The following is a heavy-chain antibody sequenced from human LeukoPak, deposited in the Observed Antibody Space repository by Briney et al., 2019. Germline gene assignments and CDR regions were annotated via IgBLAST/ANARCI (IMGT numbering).Heavy chain of an antibody. Sequence: SETLSLTCSVSGGSNSSDYWTWIRQPPGKGLEWIGYISYSGSTKYNPSLTSRVTISVDTSKNQFSLKLSSVTAADTAVYYCARYSNGGWEIDYWGQGTLVTVSS. J-gene: IGHJ4*02. D-gene: IGHD1-1*01. CDR2: ISYSGST. CDR3: ARYSNGGWEIDY. V-gene: IGHV4-59*01. CDR1: GGSNSSDY.